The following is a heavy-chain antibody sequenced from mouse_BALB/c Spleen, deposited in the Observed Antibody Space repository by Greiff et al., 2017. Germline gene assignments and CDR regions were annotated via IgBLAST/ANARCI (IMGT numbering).Heavy chain of an antibody. CDR1: GYTFTSYT. CDR3: TRAYYGNSDYAMDY. CDR2: INPSSGYT. J-gene: IGHJ4*01. Sequence: QVQLKESAAELARPGASVKMSCKASGYTFTSYTMHWVKQRPGQGLEWIGYINPSSGYTEYNQKFKGKATLTVDKSSSTAHMELRSLTSEDSAVYYCTRAYYGNSDYAMDYWGQGTSVTVSS. V-gene: IGHV1-4*02. D-gene: IGHD2-1*01.